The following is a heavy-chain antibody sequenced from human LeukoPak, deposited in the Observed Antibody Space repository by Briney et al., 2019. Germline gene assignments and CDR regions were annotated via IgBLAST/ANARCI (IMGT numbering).Heavy chain of an antibody. D-gene: IGHD5-12*01. CDR3: ARGGVDVDDDAFDI. CDR2: IYYSGST. J-gene: IGHJ3*02. CDR1: GGSISSYY. V-gene: IGHV4-59*12. Sequence: SETLSLTCTVSGGSISSYYWSWIRQPPGKGLEWIGYIYYSGSTNYNPSLKSRVTISVDTSKNQFSLKLSSVTAADTAVYYCARGGVDVDDDAFDIWGQGTMVTVSS.